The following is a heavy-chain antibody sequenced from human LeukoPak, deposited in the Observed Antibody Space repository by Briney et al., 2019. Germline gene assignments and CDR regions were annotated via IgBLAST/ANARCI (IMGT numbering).Heavy chain of an antibody. V-gene: IGHV4-38-2*02. D-gene: IGHD3-9*01. CDR2: IYHSGST. J-gene: IGHJ5*02. CDR1: GYSISSGYY. Sequence: SETLSLTCTVSGYSISSGYYWGWIRQPPGKGLEWTGSIYHSGSTYYNPSLKSRVTISVDTSKNQFSLKLSSVTAADTAVYYCARVHGPILTVQRDWFDPWGQGTLVTVSS. CDR3: ARVHGPILTVQRDWFDP.